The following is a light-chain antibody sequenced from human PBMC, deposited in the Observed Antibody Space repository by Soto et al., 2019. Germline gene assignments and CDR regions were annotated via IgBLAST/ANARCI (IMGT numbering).Light chain of an antibody. V-gene: IGKV3-11*01. CDR2: DAS. CDR3: QQRANWPHT. Sequence: EIVSTQSPATLSLSPGERATLSCRVSQSVSSYLAWYQQKPGQAPRLLIYDASKRTTGIPARFSGSGSGTDFTLTISSLEPEDSAVYYCQQRANWPHTFGQRTKLEIK. J-gene: IGKJ2*01. CDR1: QSVSSY.